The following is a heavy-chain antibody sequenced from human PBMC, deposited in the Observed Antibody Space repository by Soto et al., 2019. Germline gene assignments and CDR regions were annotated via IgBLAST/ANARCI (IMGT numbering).Heavy chain of an antibody. CDR1: GDSISSSSYY. CDR2: IYYSGST. CDR3: AALNCGGDCYLAWFDP. D-gene: IGHD2-21*02. J-gene: IGHJ5*02. V-gene: IGHV4-39*01. Sequence: KPSETLSLTCIVSGDSISSSSYYWGWSRQPPGKGLEWIGCIYYSGSTYYNPSLKSRVTISVDTSKNQFSLKLSSVTAADTAVYYCAALNCGGDCYLAWFDPWGQGTLVTVSS.